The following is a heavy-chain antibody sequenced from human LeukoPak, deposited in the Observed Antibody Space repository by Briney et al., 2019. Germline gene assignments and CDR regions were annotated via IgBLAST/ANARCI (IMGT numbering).Heavy chain of an antibody. D-gene: IGHD3-10*01. CDR2: IYYSGST. V-gene: IGHV4-59*01. Sequence: SDTLSLTCTVSGGSISSYYWSWIRQPPGKGLEWIGYIYYSGSTNYNPSLKSRVTISVDTSKNQFSLKLSSVTAADTAVYYCARDPYSGIASAFDIWGQGTMVTVSS. CDR1: GGSISSYY. J-gene: IGHJ3*02. CDR3: ARDPYSGIASAFDI.